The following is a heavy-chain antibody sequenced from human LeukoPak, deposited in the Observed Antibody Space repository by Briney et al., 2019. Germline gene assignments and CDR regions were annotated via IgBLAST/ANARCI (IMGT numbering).Heavy chain of an antibody. CDR3: ATYRQVLLPFES. Sequence: GGSLRLSCAASGFTFSSYGMHWVRQAPGKGLEWVAFIRYDGSNKYYADSVKGRFTISRDNSKSILSLRMNSLRAEDTAIYYCATYRQVLLPFESWGQGTLVTVSS. J-gene: IGHJ4*02. CDR1: GFTFSSYG. V-gene: IGHV3-30*02. D-gene: IGHD5-18*01. CDR2: IRYDGSNK.